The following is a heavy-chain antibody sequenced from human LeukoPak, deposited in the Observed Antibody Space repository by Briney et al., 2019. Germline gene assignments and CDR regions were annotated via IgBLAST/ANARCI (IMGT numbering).Heavy chain of an antibody. J-gene: IGHJ3*02. V-gene: IGHV3-20*04. CDR3: AKDRSFIGLDI. CDR1: GFKLDDHG. CDR2: LNWNGGRT. Sequence: TGGSLRLSCAASGFKLDDHGMSWVRQVPGKGLEWVSGLNWNGGRTGYADSVKGRFTISRDNAKNSLYLQMNSLRAEDTAFYYCAKDRSFIGLDIWGQGTMVIVSS. D-gene: IGHD1-26*01.